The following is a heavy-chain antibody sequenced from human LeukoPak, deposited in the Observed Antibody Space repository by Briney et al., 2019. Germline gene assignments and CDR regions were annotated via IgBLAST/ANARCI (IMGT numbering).Heavy chain of an antibody. D-gene: IGHD4-17*01. V-gene: IGHV3-23*01. CDR1: GFTFSSYA. CDR2: ISSSGGST. Sequence: GGSLTLPCVASGFTFSSYAMSWVRQAPGKGLEWVSGISSSGGSTYYADSVKGRFTISRDNSKDTLYLQMDSLRAEDTAVYYCARSAGLRCFDYWGRGTLVTVSS. CDR3: ARSAGLRCFDY. J-gene: IGHJ4*02.